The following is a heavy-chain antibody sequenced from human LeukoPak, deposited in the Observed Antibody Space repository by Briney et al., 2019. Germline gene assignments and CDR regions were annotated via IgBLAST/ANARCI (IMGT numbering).Heavy chain of an antibody. V-gene: IGHV1-18*01. CDR2: ISAYIGNT. Sequence: ASVKVSCKASGYTFTSYGISWVRQAPGQGLEWMGWISAYIGNTDYAQKFQGRVTMTTDTSTSTAYMELRSLRSDDTAVYYCAGSGDIVATKSFDYWGQGTLVTVSS. CDR1: GYTFTSYG. D-gene: IGHD5-12*01. J-gene: IGHJ4*02. CDR3: AGSGDIVATKSFDY.